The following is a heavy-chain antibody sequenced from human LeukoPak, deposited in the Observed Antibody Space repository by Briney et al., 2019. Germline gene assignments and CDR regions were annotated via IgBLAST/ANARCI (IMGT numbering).Heavy chain of an antibody. Sequence: GGSLRLSCAASGFTFSRFWMHWVRQAPGKGLGWVSRASSDGSSTVYADSVKGRFTISRDNAKKTLYLQMNSLRVEDTAIYYCARDSDAGFDYWGRGILVTVSS. V-gene: IGHV3-74*01. CDR1: GFTFSRFW. J-gene: IGHJ4*02. CDR3: ARDSDAGFDY. CDR2: ASSDGSST.